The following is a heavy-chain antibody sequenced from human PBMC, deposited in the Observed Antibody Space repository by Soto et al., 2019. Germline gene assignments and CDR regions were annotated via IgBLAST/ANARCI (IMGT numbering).Heavy chain of an antibody. J-gene: IGHJ6*02. CDR1: GYSFTSYW. CDR2: IDPSDSYT. CDR3: ASSRYCSSTSCYGGNYYYGMDV. D-gene: IGHD2-2*01. Sequence: GESLKISCKGSGYSFTSYWISWVRQMPGKGLEWMGRIDPSDSYTNYSPSFQGHVTISADKSISTAYLQWSSLKASDTAMYYCASSRYCSSTSCYGGNYYYGMDVWGQGTTVTVSS. V-gene: IGHV5-10-1*01.